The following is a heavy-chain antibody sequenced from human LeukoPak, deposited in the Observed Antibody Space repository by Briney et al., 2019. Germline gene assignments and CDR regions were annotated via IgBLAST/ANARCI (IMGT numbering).Heavy chain of an antibody. CDR2: INPNSGNT. Sequence: GASVKLSCKASGYTFTSCDINWVRHATGQGHELMGWINPNSGNTGYAQKYQGRVTMTRNTSISTAYMELSSLRSEDTAVYYCARASGWYTADDYYYYYYMDVWGKGTTVTVSS. CDR3: ARASGWYTADDYYYYYYMDV. D-gene: IGHD6-19*01. J-gene: IGHJ6*03. CDR1: GYTFTSCD. V-gene: IGHV1-8*01.